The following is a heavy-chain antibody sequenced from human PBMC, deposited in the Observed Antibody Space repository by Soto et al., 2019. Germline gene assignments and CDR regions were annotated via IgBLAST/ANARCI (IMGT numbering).Heavy chain of an antibody. V-gene: IGHV1-18*01. CDR1: GYTFTSYG. J-gene: IGHJ6*02. CDR2: ISAYNGNT. Sequence: VQLVQSGAEVKKPGASVKVSCKASGYTFTSYGISWVRQAPGQGLEWMGWISAYNGNTNYAQKLQGRVTMTTDTSTSTAYMELRSLRTDDTAVYYCARSIAAAATFYYYGMDVWGQGTTVTVSS. CDR3: ARSIAAAATFYYYGMDV. D-gene: IGHD6-13*01.